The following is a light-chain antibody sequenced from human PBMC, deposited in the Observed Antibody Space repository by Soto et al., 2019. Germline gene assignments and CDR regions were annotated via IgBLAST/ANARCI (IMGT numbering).Light chain of an antibody. J-gene: IGLJ2*01. CDR3: QSYDSSLSGSV. V-gene: IGLV1-40*01. CDR2: GNS. Sequence: QSVLTQSPSVSGAPGQRVTISCTGSSSNIGAGYDVHWYQQLPGTAPKFPIYGNSNRPSGVPDRFSGSKSGTSASLAITGLQAEDEADYYCQSYDSSLSGSVFGGGTKHTVL. CDR1: SSNIGAGYD.